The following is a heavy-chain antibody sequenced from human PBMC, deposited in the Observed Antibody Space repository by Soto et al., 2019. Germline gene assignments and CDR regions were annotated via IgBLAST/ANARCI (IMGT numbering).Heavy chain of an antibody. D-gene: IGHD3-16*01. CDR2: ISSSSSTI. CDR1: GFTFSSYS. CDR3: ARDRGGGRGGFDS. J-gene: IGHJ4*02. V-gene: IGHV3-48*02. Sequence: GGSLRLSCAASGFTFSSYSMNWVRQAAGKGLEWVSYISSSSSTIYYADSVKGRFTISKDNAKNSLYLQTNSLSDGDTAVYYCARDRGGGRGGFDSWGQGTLVTVSS.